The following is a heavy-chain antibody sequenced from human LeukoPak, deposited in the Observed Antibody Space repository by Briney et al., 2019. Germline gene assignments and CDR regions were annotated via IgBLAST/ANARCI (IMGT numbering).Heavy chain of an antibody. V-gene: IGHV5-51*01. J-gene: IGHJ5*02. D-gene: IGHD6-19*01. CDR2: IYPGDSDT. Sequence: GESLKISCKGSGYSFTSYWIGWVRQIPGKGLEWMGIIYPGDSDTRYSPSFQGQVTISADKSISTAYLQWSSLKASDTAMYYCARGRGVSSGWYANWFDPWGQGTLVTVSS. CDR3: ARGRGVSSGWYANWFDP. CDR1: GYSFTSYW.